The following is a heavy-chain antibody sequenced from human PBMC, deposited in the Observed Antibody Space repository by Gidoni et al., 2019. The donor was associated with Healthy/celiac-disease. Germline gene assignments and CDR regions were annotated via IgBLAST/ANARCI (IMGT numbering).Heavy chain of an antibody. CDR3: ARRETDYYDSSGYYKSGAFDI. Sequence: QLQLQESGPGLVKPSETLSLTCTVSGGSISSSSYYLGWIRQPPGKGLEWIGSIYYSGSTYYNPSLKSRVTISVDTSKNQFSLKLSSVTAADTAVYYCARRETDYYDSSGYYKSGAFDIWGQGTMVTVTS. D-gene: IGHD3-22*01. J-gene: IGHJ3*02. V-gene: IGHV4-39*01. CDR2: IYYSGST. CDR1: GGSISSSSYY.